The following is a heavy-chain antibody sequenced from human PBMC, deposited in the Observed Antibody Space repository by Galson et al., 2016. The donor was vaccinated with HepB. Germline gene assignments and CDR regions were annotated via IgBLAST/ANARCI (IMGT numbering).Heavy chain of an antibody. D-gene: IGHD6-19*01. CDR1: GFTFSSYA. Sequence: SLRLSCAASGFTFSSYAMSWVRQAPGKGLEWVSGISGSGDLKYYADSVKGRFTISRDNPKNTLYLQMKSLRVDDTAVYYCAKIWGRSSGWYGSSYYQYGMDVRGQGTTVSVSS. J-gene: IGHJ6*02. V-gene: IGHV3-23*01. CDR2: ISGSGDLK. CDR3: AKIWGRSSGWYGSSYYQYGMDV.